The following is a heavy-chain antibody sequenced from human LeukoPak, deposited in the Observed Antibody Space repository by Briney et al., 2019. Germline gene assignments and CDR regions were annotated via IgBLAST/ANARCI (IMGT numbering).Heavy chain of an antibody. J-gene: IGHJ3*01. CDR3: AKAFRTVGIGNPDDAFDV. CDR2: ISSSSSYI. V-gene: IGHV3-21*04. Sequence: GSLRLSCAASGFTFSSYSMNWVRQAPGKGLEWVSSISSSSSYIYYADSVKGRFTISRDNAKNTLYLQLNSLRAEDSGIYYCAKAFRTVGIGNPDDAFDVWGQGTVVTVS. D-gene: IGHD1-14*01. CDR1: GFTFSSYS.